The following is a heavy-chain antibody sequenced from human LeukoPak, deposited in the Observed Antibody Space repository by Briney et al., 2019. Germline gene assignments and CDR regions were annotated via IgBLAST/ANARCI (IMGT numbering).Heavy chain of an antibody. D-gene: IGHD1-26*01. Sequence: SETLSLTCTVSGGSISSSSYCWGWIRQPPGKGLEWIGSIYYSGSTYYNPSLKSRVTISVDTSKNQFSLKLSSVTAADTAVYYCARVKGVGATGWFDPWGQGTLVTVSS. CDR2: IYYSGST. J-gene: IGHJ5*02. CDR3: ARVKGVGATGWFDP. V-gene: IGHV4-39*01. CDR1: GGSISSSSYC.